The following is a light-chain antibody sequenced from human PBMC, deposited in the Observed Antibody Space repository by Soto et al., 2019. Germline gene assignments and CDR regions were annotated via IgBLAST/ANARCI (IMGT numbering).Light chain of an antibody. CDR1: SSDVGGYNY. CDR2: EVN. CDR3: SSYAGSSNV. V-gene: IGLV2-8*01. J-gene: IGLJ1*01. Sequence: QSVLTQPPSASGSPGQSVAISCTGTSSDVGGYNYVSWYQHHPGKAPKLMIYEVNKRPSGVPDRFSGSKSGNTVSLTVSGLQAEDEADYYCSSYAGSSNVFGTGTKV.